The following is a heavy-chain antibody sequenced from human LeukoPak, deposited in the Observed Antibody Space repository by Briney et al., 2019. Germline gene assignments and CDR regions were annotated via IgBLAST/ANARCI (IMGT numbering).Heavy chain of an antibody. Sequence: ASVKVSCKASGYTFTSYDINWVRQATGQGLEWMGWMNPNSGNTGYAQKFQGRVTMTRNTSISTAYMELSSLRSEDTAVYYYARRPSGYYNYYYMDVWGKGTTVTVSS. J-gene: IGHJ6*03. CDR1: GYTFTSYD. V-gene: IGHV1-8*01. CDR3: ARRPSGYYNYYYMDV. CDR2: MNPNSGNT. D-gene: IGHD3-3*01.